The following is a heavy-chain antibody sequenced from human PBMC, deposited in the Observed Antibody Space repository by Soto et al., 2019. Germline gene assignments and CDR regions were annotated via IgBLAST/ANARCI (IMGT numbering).Heavy chain of an antibody. CDR3: DRGGISNWAYFYYMDV. Sequence: SETLSLTCVVSGGSLSDYFWSWIRQPPGMALEWIGEINHLGSINYNPSLKSRVTMSVDTSKNQFSLTLNSVTAADTATYYCDRGGISNWAYFYYMDVWDRGTTVNVSS. CDR2: INHLGSI. CDR1: GGSLSDYF. D-gene: IGHD2-21*01. V-gene: IGHV4-34*01. J-gene: IGHJ6*03.